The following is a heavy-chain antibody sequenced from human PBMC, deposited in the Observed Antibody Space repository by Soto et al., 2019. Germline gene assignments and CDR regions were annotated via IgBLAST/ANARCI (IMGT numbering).Heavy chain of an antibody. CDR3: ARGRYWDY. D-gene: IGHD2-8*02. CDR2: ISAHNGNT. J-gene: IGHJ4*02. V-gene: IGHV1-18*01. CDR1: GYTFTSYG. Sequence: QVHLVQSGAEVKKPGASVKVSCKASGYTFTSYGITWVRQAPGQGLEWMGWISAHNGNTDYAQKLQGRVIVTRDTPTSTAYMELRSVRSDDTAVYYCARGRYWDYWGQGALVTVSS.